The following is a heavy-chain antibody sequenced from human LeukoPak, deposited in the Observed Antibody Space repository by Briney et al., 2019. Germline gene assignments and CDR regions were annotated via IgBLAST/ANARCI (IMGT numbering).Heavy chain of an antibody. V-gene: IGHV3-11*01. CDR1: GFTFSDYY. D-gene: IGHD6-13*01. Sequence: PGGSLRLSCAASGFTFSDYYMSWIRQAPGKGLEGVSYISSSGSTIYYADSVKGRFTISRDNAKNSLYLQMNSLRAEDTAVYYCASGLYSSSWYLFDYWGQGTLVTVSS. CDR3: ASGLYSSSWYLFDY. CDR2: ISSSGSTI. J-gene: IGHJ4*02.